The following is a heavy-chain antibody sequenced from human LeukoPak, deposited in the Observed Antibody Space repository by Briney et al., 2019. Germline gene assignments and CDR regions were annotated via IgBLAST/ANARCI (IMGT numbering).Heavy chain of an antibody. CDR3: ARGRTFDP. Sequence: TLSLTCLVSCGSLSGFSWTLVRQPPGEGLEWIAYIYYNGSTNSNPSLKSRVTISLYTSKNQFSLNLSSVTAADTADYYCARGRTFDPWGQGTLVTVSS. CDR2: IYYNGST. D-gene: IGHD1/OR15-1a*01. V-gene: IGHV4-59*01. CDR1: CGSLSGFS. J-gene: IGHJ5*02.